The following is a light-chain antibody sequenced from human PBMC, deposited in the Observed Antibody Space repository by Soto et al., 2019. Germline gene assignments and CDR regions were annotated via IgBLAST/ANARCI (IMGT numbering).Light chain of an antibody. V-gene: IGLV2-11*01. CDR1: SSDVGGYNY. CDR3: CSYAGSYTVV. CDR2: DVS. Sequence: QSALTQPRSVSGSPGQSVTISCTGTSSDVGGYNYVSWYQQHPGKAPKLMIYDVSKRPSGVPDRFSGSKYGNPASLTISGLQAEDEADYYCCSYAGSYTVVFGGGTKLTVL. J-gene: IGLJ2*01.